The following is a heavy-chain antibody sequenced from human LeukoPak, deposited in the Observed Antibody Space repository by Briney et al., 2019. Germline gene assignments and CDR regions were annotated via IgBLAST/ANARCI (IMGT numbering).Heavy chain of an antibody. CDR2: INPNSGGT. D-gene: IGHD3-10*01. CDR3: ARSLLHYGSESYPNWFDP. CDR1: GYTFTGYY. V-gene: IGHV1-2*02. J-gene: IGHJ5*02. Sequence: GASVKVSCKASGYTFTGYYMHWVRQAPGQGLEWMGWINPNSGGTNYEQKFQGRVTMTRDTSISTAYMELSRLRSDDTAVYYCARSLLHYGSESYPNWFDPWGQGTLVTVSS.